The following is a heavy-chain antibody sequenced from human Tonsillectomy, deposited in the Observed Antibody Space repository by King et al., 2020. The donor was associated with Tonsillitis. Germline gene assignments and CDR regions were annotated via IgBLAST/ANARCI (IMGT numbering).Heavy chain of an antibody. Sequence: EVQLVESGGGLVQPGRSLRLSCAASGFTFDNYAMHWVRQAPGKGLEWVSGISWNGGSIGYADSVKGRFTISRDNAKNSLYLQMNSLRAEDTALYYCAKDTDDFWTGPFDYWGQGTLVTVSS. CDR1: GFTFDNYA. V-gene: IGHV3-9*01. J-gene: IGHJ4*02. CDR2: ISWNGGSI. CDR3: AKDTDDFWTGPFDY. D-gene: IGHD3/OR15-3a*01.